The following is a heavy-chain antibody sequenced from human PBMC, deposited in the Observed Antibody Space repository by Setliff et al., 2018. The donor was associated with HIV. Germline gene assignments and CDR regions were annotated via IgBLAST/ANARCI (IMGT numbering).Heavy chain of an antibody. D-gene: IGHD6-13*01. CDR1: GNSISSGYY. CDR2: IYHTGST. V-gene: IGHV4-38-2*02. CDR3: ARDPRSSWYDDAFDI. J-gene: IGHJ3*02. Sequence: PSETLSLTCVVSGNSISSGYYWGWVRQPPGKGLEWIGSIYHTGSTYYNPSLKSRVTMSVDTSKNQFSLKLSSVTAADTAVYYCARDPRSSWYDDAFDIWGQGTMVTVSS.